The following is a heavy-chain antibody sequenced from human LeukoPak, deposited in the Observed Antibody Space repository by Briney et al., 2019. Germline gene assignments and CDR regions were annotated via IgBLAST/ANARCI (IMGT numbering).Heavy chain of an antibody. V-gene: IGHV4-34*01. CDR1: GGSYSNYH. J-gene: IGHJ6*04. D-gene: IGHD1-7*01. CDR3: ARRWNYGRNYFIDV. Sequence: PSGTLSLTCAVYGGSYSNYHWNWLRQPPGKGLEWLGEINDNGRANYNPSLMSRVTVSVDTSKNQFSLRLTSVTATDTAVYYCARRWNYGRNYFIDVWGKGATVSVSS. CDR2: INDNGRA.